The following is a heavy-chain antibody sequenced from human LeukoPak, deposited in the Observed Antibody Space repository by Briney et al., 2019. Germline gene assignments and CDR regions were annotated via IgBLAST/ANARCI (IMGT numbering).Heavy chain of an antibody. CDR2: IYYSGST. CDR3: ARAPSSNYYVSGVQNYGVDV. CDR1: GGSISSSSYY. D-gene: IGHD3-10*01. J-gene: IGHJ6*02. V-gene: IGHV4-39*07. Sequence: ASETLSLTCTVSGGSISSSSYYWGWIRQPPGKGLEWIGSIYYSGSTYYNPSLKSRVTISVDTSKNQFSLKLSSVTAADTAVYYCARAPSSNYYVSGVQNYGVDVWGQGTTVTVSS.